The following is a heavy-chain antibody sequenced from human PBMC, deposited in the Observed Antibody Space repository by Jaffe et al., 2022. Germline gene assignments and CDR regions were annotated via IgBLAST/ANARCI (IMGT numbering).Heavy chain of an antibody. V-gene: IGHV4-61*02. CDR1: GGSISSGSYY. Sequence: QVQLQESGPGLVKPSQTLSLTCTVSGGSISSGSYYWSWIRQPAGKGLEWIGRIYTSGSTNYNPSLKSRVTISVDTSKNQFSLKLSSVTAADTAVYYCARGALYDSSGYYYYYFDYWGQGTLVTVSS. CDR2: IYTSGST. J-gene: IGHJ4*02. D-gene: IGHD3-22*01. CDR3: ARGALYDSSGYYYYYFDY.